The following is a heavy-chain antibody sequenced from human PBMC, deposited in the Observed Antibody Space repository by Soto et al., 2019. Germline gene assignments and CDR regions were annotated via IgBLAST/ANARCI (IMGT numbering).Heavy chain of an antibody. Sequence: PGGSLRLSCAASGFTFNRHPLHWVRQAPGKGLEWVAVISHDGNNKYYADSVKGRFTISRDNSKNTLYLQINSLRAEDTAVYYCLRTYDILTGPHFDYWGQGTLVTVSS. CDR2: ISHDGNNK. J-gene: IGHJ4*02. V-gene: IGHV3-30-3*01. CDR1: GFTFNRHP. CDR3: LRTYDILTGPHFDY. D-gene: IGHD3-9*01.